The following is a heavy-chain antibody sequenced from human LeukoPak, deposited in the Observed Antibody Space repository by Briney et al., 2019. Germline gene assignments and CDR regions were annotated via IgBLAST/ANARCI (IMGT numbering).Heavy chain of an antibody. V-gene: IGHV1-69*13. CDR1: GYTLTELS. J-gene: IGHJ6*03. D-gene: IGHD7-27*01. Sequence: GASVKVSCKVSGYTLTELSMHWVRQAPGKGLEWMGGIIPIFGTANYAQKFQGRVTITADESTSTAYMELSSLRSEDTAVYYCARGSGDSYYYYYMDVWGKGTTVTISS. CDR2: IIPIFGTA. CDR3: ARGSGDSYYYYYMDV.